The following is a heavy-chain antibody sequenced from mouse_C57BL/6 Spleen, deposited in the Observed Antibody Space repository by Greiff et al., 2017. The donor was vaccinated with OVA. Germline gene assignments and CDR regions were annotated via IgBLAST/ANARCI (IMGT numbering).Heavy chain of an antibody. CDR1: GYTFTSYW. Sequence: QVQLQQPGAELVKPGASVKLSCKASGYTFTSYWITWVKQRPGQGLEWIGDIYPGSGSINYNEKFKSKATLTVDTSSSTPYMQLSSLTSEDSAVYYCARDSSSYYFDYWGQGTTLTVSA. CDR3: ARDSSSYYFDY. CDR2: IYPGSGSI. V-gene: IGHV1-55*01. D-gene: IGHD3-2*02. J-gene: IGHJ2*01.